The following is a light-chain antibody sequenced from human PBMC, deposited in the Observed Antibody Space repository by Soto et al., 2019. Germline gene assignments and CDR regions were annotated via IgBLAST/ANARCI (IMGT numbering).Light chain of an antibody. J-gene: IGKJ4*01. V-gene: IGKV1-39*01. Sequence: DLQMTQSPSSLSASVGDRVNLTCRASQNINSYLNWYQQKPGKAPNLVIYTVSTLQSGVPSRFSGSGSGTDFTLTISSLQPEDFATYYCQQSYSTPLTFGGGTKVE. CDR2: TVS. CDR3: QQSYSTPLT. CDR1: QNINSY.